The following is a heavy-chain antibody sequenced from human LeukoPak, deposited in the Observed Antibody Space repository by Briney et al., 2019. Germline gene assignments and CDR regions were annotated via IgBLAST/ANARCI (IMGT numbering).Heavy chain of an antibody. V-gene: IGHV4-38-2*02. CDR2: IYHSGST. CDR1: GYSISNGYY. Sequence: SETLCLTCAVSGYSISNGYYWRWIRQPPGKGLEWIGSIYHSGSTYYNPSLKSRVTISVDTSKNQFSLKLSSVTAADTAVYYCARDKRVAAPYYFDYWGQGTLVTVSS. CDR3: ARDKRVAAPYYFDY. J-gene: IGHJ4*02. D-gene: IGHD6-25*01.